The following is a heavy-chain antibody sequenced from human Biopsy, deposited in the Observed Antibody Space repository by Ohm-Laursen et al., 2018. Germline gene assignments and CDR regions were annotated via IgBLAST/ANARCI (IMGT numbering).Heavy chain of an antibody. Sequence: GTLSLTCTVSGASFSGDYWSWIRQSPGRGLEWIGSISEGGSTYYNPSLRGRVTISVDASKNQFSLKLSSVTAADTAVFFCARLFRLDDYWNDDPPDGFDVWGQGTMVTVSS. CDR2: ISEGGST. CDR1: GASFSGDY. J-gene: IGHJ3*01. CDR3: ARLFRLDDYWNDDPPDGFDV. D-gene: IGHD3-3*01. V-gene: IGHV4-59*01.